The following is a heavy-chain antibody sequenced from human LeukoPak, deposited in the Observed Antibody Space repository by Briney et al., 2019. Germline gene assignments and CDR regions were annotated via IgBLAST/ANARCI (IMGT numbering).Heavy chain of an antibody. CDR2: ISSSSSYI. J-gene: IGHJ4*02. D-gene: IGHD1-26*01. V-gene: IGHV3-21*01. CDR1: GFTFSSYS. CDR3: ARDTGSGTYRIDY. Sequence: GGSLRLSCAASGFTFSSYSMNWVRQAPGKGLEWVSSISSSSSYIYYADSVKGRFTISRDNAKNSLYLQMNSLRAEDTAVYYCARDTGSGTYRIDYWGQGTLVTVSS.